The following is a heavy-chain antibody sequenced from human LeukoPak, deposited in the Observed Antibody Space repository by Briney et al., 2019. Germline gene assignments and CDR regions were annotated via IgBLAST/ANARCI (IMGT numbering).Heavy chain of an antibody. J-gene: IGHJ1*01. D-gene: IGHD3-22*01. V-gene: IGHV3-48*03. Sequence: GGSLRLSCAPSGFTFSSYEMNWVRHPPGKGLEWVSYISSSGSTIYYADSVKGRFTISRDNAKNSLYLQMNSLRAEDTAVYYCARVEDYYYDSSEKYFQHWGQGTLVTVSS. CDR2: ISSSGSTI. CDR3: ARVEDYYYDSSEKYFQH. CDR1: GFTFSSYE.